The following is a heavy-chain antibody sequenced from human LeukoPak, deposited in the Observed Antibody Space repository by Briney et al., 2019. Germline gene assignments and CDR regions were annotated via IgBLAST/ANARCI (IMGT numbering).Heavy chain of an antibody. V-gene: IGHV3-30*02. CDR2: IRYDGSNK. D-gene: IGHD2-15*01. J-gene: IGHJ4*02. CDR3: AKDPGYLGYFDY. Sequence: GGSLRLSCAASGFTFSSYAMHWVRQAPGKGLEWVAFIRYDGSNKYYADSVKGRFTISRDNSKNTLYLQMNSLRAEDTAVYYCAKDPGYLGYFDYWGQGTLVTVSS. CDR1: GFTFSSYA.